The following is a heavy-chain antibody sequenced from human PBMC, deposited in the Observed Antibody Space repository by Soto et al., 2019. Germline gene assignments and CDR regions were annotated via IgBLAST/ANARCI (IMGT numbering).Heavy chain of an antibody. CDR1: GFSFNSCA. V-gene: IGHV3-33*08. CDR3: ARSNIGRSSGSYYNPQDYYYYMDV. J-gene: IGHJ6*03. CDR2: IRCHGSNK. D-gene: IGHD3-10*01. Sequence: QPGGSLRLSCAASGFSFNSCAVRWVRQAPGKGLEWVAYIRCHGSNKYYADSVKGRFTISRDNSKNTLYLQMNSLRAEDTAVYYCARSNIGRSSGSYYNPQDYYYYMDVWGKGTTVTVSS.